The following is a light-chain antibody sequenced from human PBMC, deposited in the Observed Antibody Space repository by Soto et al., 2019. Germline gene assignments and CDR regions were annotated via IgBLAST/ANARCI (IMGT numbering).Light chain of an antibody. CDR3: QQYDSYCWT. CDR1: QTLCSW. CDR2: KAS. Sequence: DMQMTQSPTTLSASVGDRDTVSFRFSQTLCSWLAWNQRKTGNAPNLLIYKASSLAMGVPSSFSGSGSGTEFTLTISSLQPDYVSTCYCQQYDSYCWTVGQGTRVEIK. V-gene: IGKV1-5*03. J-gene: IGKJ1*01.